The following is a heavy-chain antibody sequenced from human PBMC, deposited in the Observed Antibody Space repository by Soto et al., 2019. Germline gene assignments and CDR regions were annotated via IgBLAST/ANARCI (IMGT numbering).Heavy chain of an antibody. V-gene: IGHV3-7*03. D-gene: IGHD6-19*01. J-gene: IGHJ4*02. CDR1: GFTFSSYW. CDR3: ARPGYSSGWYAGFDY. CDR2: IKQDGSEK. Sequence: PGGSLRLSCAASGFTFSSYWIIFVGHAPLKGLEWVANIKQDGSEKYYVDSVKGRFTISRDNAKNSLYLQMNSLRAEDTAVYYCARPGYSSGWYAGFDYWGQGTLVTVSS.